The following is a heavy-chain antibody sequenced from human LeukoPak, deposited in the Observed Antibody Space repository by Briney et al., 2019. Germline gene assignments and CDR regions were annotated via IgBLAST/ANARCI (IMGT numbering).Heavy chain of an antibody. J-gene: IGHJ6*03. CDR3: ARIWGYSYGFRGTYYMDV. D-gene: IGHD5-18*01. Sequence: GASVKVSCKASGYTFTSYDINWVRQATGQGLEWMGWMNPNSGNTGYAQKFQGRVTITRNTSISTAYMELSSLRSEDTAVYYCARIWGYSYGFRGTYYMDVWGKRTTVTVSS. CDR2: MNPNSGNT. V-gene: IGHV1-8*03. CDR1: GYTFTSYD.